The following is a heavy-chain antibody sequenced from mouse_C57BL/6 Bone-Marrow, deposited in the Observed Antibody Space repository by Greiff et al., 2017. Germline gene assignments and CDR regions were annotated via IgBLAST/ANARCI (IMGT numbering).Heavy chain of an antibody. Sequence: VQLQQSGPELVKPGASVKISCKASGYTFTDYYMNWVKQSHGKSLEWIGVIYPTYGPTSYNQKFKGKATLTVDTSSSTAYMQLNSLTSEDSAVYYCARGYGYDCGIDYWGQGTSVTVSS. V-gene: IGHV1-39*01. J-gene: IGHJ4*01. CDR2: IYPTYGPT. D-gene: IGHD2-2*01. CDR3: ARGYGYDCGIDY. CDR1: GYTFTDYY.